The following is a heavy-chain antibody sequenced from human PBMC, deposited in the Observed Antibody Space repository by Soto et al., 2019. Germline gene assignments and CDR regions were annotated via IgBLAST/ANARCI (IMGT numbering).Heavy chain of an antibody. D-gene: IGHD3-3*01. V-gene: IGHV3-30-3*01. Sequence: GGSLRLSCAASGFTVISYAMHWVRQAPGKGLEWVAVISYDGSNKYYADSVKGRFTISRDNSKNTLYLQMNSLRAEDTAVYYCARDGVGDFWSGYWPRYYFDYWGQGTLVTVSS. J-gene: IGHJ4*02. CDR2: ISYDGSNK. CDR3: ARDGVGDFWSGYWPRYYFDY. CDR1: GFTVISYA.